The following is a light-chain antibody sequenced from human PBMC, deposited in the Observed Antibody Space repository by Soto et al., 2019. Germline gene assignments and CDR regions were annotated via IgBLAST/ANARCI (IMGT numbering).Light chain of an antibody. CDR1: QIVTSTY. J-gene: IGKJ1*01. Sequence: EIVLTQSPATLSLSPGERATLYCRASQIVTSTYLAWFQQKPGQAPRLLIYGASNRAAGIPARFSGSGSGTDFTLTINSLEPEDAAVYYCQQRSNWPPITFGQGTKVDIK. V-gene: IGKV3-11*01. CDR2: GAS. CDR3: QQRSNWPPIT.